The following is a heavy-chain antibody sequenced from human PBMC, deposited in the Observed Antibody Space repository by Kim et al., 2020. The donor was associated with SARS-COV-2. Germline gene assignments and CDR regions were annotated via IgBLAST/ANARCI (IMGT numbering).Heavy chain of an antibody. D-gene: IGHD3-10*01. CDR1: GFTFSSYS. CDR2: ISSSSSYI. Sequence: GGSLRLSCAASGFTFSSYSMNWVRQAPGKGLEWVSSISSSSSYIYYADSVKGRFTISRDNAKNSLYLQMNSLRAEDTAVYYCARDWVHSYSRDAFDIWGQGTMVTVSS. J-gene: IGHJ3*02. CDR3: ARDWVHSYSRDAFDI. V-gene: IGHV3-21*01.